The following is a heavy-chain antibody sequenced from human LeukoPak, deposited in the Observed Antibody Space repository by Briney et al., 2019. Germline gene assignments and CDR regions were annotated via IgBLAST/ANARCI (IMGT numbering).Heavy chain of an antibody. J-gene: IGHJ6*03. CDR1: GFTVSSNY. D-gene: IGHD3-3*01. Sequence: LSGGSLRLSCAASGFTVSSNYMSWVRQAPGKGLEWVSVIFSGGSTYYADSVKGGFTISRDNSKNTLYLQMNSRRAEDTSVYYCAREAGEVFGVVINYYYSYMDVCGKGTTVTVSS. V-gene: IGHV3-66*01. CDR2: IFSGGST. CDR3: AREAGEVFGVVINYYYSYMDV.